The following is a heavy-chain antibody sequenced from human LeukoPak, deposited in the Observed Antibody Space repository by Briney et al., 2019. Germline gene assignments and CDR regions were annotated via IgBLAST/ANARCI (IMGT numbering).Heavy chain of an antibody. J-gene: IGHJ4*02. D-gene: IGHD6-19*01. CDR2: ISGSGDST. V-gene: IGHV3-23*01. Sequence: PGGSLRLSCAASGFTFSNYAMSWVRQAPGKGLEWVSIISGSGDSTYYADSVKGRFTISRVNAKNSLYLQMNSLRAEDTAVYYCASTPLTGTYSSGWYRVVNFDYWGQGTLVTVSS. CDR1: GFTFSNYA. CDR3: ASTPLTGTYSSGWYRVVNFDY.